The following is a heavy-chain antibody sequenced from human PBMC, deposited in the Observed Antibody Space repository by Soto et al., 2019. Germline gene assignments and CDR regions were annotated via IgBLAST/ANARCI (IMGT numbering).Heavy chain of an antibody. CDR3: ARDLVGYGDYEEYYYGMDV. V-gene: IGHV4-31*03. D-gene: IGHD4-17*01. CDR1: GGSISSGGYY. Sequence: SETLSLTCTVSGGSISSGGYYWSWIRQHPGKGLEWIGYIYYSGSTYYNPSLKSRVTISVDTSKNQFSLKLSSVTAADTAVYYCARDLVGYGDYEEYYYGMDVWGQGTTVTVSS. J-gene: IGHJ6*02. CDR2: IYYSGST.